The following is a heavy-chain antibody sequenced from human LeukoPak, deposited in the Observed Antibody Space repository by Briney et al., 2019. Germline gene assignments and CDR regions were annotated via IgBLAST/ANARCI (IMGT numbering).Heavy chain of an antibody. V-gene: IGHV3-20*04. CDR3: ARVQQYDKFDY. D-gene: IGHD3-22*01. Sequence: GGSLRLSRAASGFTCDDYDLNWVRQAPGKGREWVSGISWNGRNTAYAESLKGRFTISRDNAKNSLYLQMNSLGAVDTAFYYCARVQQYDKFDYWGQGTLVTVSS. CDR1: GFTCDDYD. CDR2: ISWNGRNT. J-gene: IGHJ4*02.